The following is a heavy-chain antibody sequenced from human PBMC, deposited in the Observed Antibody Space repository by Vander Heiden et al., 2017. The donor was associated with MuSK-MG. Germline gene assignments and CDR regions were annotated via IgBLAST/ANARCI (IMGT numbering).Heavy chain of an antibody. J-gene: IGHJ4*02. CDR2: ISSSGSTI. CDR3: AQQGGYSGDDEPGLEDD. Sequence: ELQLVQSGGGLVQPGGSLRLSCAASGFTFSSYELNWIRQARGKGLELVSYISSSGSTIYSADSVKGRFTISRDNVKNSLYLQMNSLRAEDTDVYYCAQQGGYSGDDEPGLEDDWGQGTLVTVSS. CDR1: GFTFSSYE. V-gene: IGHV3-48*03. D-gene: IGHD5-12*01.